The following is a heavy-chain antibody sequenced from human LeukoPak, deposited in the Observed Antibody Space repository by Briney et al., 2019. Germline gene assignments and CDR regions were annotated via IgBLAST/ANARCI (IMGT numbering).Heavy chain of an antibody. Sequence: SETLSLTCAVYGGSFSGYYWSWIRQPAGKGLEWIGRIYASGTTNYNPSLKSRVTMSIDTSKSQFSLQLASVTAADTAVYYCARGTYFSDTYYFDYWGQGTLVTVSS. CDR2: IYASGTT. CDR3: ARGTYFSDTYYFDY. CDR1: GGSFSGYY. V-gene: IGHV4-59*10. J-gene: IGHJ4*02. D-gene: IGHD3-22*01.